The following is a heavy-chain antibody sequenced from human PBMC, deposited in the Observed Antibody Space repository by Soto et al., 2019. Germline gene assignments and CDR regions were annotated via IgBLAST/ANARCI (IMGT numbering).Heavy chain of an antibody. CDR1: GFTFSSYA. V-gene: IGHV3-30-3*01. Sequence: GGSLRLSCAASGFTFSSYAMHWVRQAPGKGLEWVAVISYDGSNKYYADSVKGRFTISRDNSKNTLYLQMNSLRAEDTAVYYCARAYYDSSGYNLDYWGQGTLVTVSS. J-gene: IGHJ4*02. D-gene: IGHD3-22*01. CDR2: ISYDGSNK. CDR3: ARAYYDSSGYNLDY.